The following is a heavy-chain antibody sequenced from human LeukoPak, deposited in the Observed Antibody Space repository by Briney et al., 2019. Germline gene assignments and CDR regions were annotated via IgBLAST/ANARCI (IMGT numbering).Heavy chain of an antibody. CDR2: IYYSGST. CDR1: VGSISSYY. J-gene: IGHJ5*02. D-gene: IGHD6-19*01. Sequence: PSETLSLTCTVSVGSISSYYWSCIRQPPGKGLEWIGYIYYSGSTNYNPSLKSRVTISVDTSKNQFSLKLRSVTAADTAVYYCARDWSIAVAHPEGWFDPWGQGTLVTVSS. V-gene: IGHV4-59*01. CDR3: ARDWSIAVAHPEGWFDP.